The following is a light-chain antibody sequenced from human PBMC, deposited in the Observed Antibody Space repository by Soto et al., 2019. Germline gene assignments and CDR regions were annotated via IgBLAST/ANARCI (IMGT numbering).Light chain of an antibody. CDR2: DAS. V-gene: IGKV1-5*01. CDR1: QTINNW. Sequence: DIQMTQSPSTLSASLGDRVTITCRASQTINNWLAWYQQRRGSAPRLLIFDASTLESAVSSRFSGSGSGTEFTLTINSLQPEDFATYFCQHYTPSSPTWTFGQGTEVEIK. CDR3: QHYTPSSPTWT. J-gene: IGKJ1*01.